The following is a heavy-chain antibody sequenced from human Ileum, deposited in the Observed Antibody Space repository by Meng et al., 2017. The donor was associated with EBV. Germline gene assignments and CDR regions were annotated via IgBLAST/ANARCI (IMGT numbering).Heavy chain of an antibody. CDR3: ATQTWNYEAGY. Sequence: HLQLPWSGPRLVKPSSPLPSPYTGSRCSHSTNAYSPCCIRQPPGKGLQWLWPIPAGWNTYSHPPPKTRLTISVDTSRYQFPLNLCSLTAAHSAAYSRATQTWNYEAGYWGQGTLVTVSS. V-gene: IGHV4-39*01. CDR1: RCSHSTNAYS. J-gene: IGHJ4*02. CDR2: IPAGWNT. D-gene: IGHD1-7*01.